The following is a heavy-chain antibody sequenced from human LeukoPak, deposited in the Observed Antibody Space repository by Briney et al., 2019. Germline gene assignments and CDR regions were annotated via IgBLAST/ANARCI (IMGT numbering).Heavy chain of an antibody. CDR1: GYTFTGYY. Sequence: AASVTVSCKTSGYTFTGYYMHWVRQAPGQGLEWMGWINPNSGGTNYAQKFQGRVTMTRDTSISTAYMELSRLRSDDTAVYYCAMTTVTTSYYYYYYMDVWGKGTTVTISS. CDR2: INPNSGGT. V-gene: IGHV1-2*02. CDR3: AMTTVTTSYYYYYYMDV. D-gene: IGHD4-17*01. J-gene: IGHJ6*03.